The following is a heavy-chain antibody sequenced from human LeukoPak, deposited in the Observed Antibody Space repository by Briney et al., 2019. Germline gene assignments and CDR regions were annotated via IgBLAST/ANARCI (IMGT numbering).Heavy chain of an antibody. CDR1: GFTFTNHG. D-gene: IGHD2-15*01. CDR3: AKDAANLLYYFGY. Sequence: GRSLRLSCVAAGFTFTNHGMHWVRQAPGKGLEGVASIWDDGSDKYSADSVRGRFTISRDNSKKTLYLQMNSLRAEDTAVYYCAKDAANLLYYFGYWGQGALVTVSS. CDR2: IWDDGSDK. V-gene: IGHV3-30*18. J-gene: IGHJ4*02.